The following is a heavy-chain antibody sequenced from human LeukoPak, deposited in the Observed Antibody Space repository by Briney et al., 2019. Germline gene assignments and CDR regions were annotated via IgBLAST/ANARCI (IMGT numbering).Heavy chain of an antibody. CDR2: IYYSGST. D-gene: IGHD2-15*01. Sequence: SETLSLTCTVSGGSISSGGYYWSWIRQHPGKGLEWIGYIYYSGSTYYNPSLKSRVTISVDTSKNQFSLKLSSVTAADTAVYYCARGPSLGYCSGGSCHNWFDPWGQGTLVTVSS. V-gene: IGHV4-31*03. CDR1: GGSISSGGYY. CDR3: ARGPSLGYCSGGSCHNWFDP. J-gene: IGHJ5*02.